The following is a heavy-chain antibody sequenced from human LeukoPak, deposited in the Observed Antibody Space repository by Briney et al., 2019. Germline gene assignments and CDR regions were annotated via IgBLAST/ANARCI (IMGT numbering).Heavy chain of an antibody. CDR3: ARDIGYCCGGSCYT. J-gene: IGHJ4*02. V-gene: IGHV1-69*13. D-gene: IGHD2-15*01. CDR1: GGTFSSYA. Sequence: SVKVSCKASGGTFSSYAISWVRQAPGQGLEWMGGIIPIFGTANYAQKFQGRVTITADESTSTAYMELSSLRSEDTAVYYCARDIGYCCGGSCYTWGQGTLVTVSS. CDR2: IIPIFGTA.